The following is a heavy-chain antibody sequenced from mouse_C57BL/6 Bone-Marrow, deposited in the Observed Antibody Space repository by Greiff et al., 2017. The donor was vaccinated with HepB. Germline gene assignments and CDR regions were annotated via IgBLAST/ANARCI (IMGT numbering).Heavy chain of an antibody. V-gene: IGHV1-43*01. Sequence: VQLQQSGPELVKPGASVKISCKASGYSFTGYYMHWVKQSSEKSLEWIGEINPSTGGTSYNQKFKGKATLTVDKSSSTAYMQLKSLTSEDSAVYYCARKLFDFDVWGTGTTVTVSS. D-gene: IGHD1-3*01. CDR2: INPSTGGT. CDR1: GYSFTGYY. J-gene: IGHJ1*03. CDR3: ARKLFDFDV.